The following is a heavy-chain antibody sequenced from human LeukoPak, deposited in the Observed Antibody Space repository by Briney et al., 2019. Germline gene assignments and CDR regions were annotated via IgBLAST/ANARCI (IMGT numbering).Heavy chain of an antibody. CDR2: FDPEDGET. V-gene: IGHV1-24*01. CDR3: ARGGAAAGTLAFDI. CDR1: GYTLTELS. D-gene: IGHD6-13*01. Sequence: ASVKVSCKVSGYTLTELSMHWVRQAPGKGLEWMGGFDPEDGETIYAQKFQGRVTITADESTSTAYMELSSLRSEDTAVYYCARGGAAAGTLAFDIWGQGTMVTVSS. J-gene: IGHJ3*02.